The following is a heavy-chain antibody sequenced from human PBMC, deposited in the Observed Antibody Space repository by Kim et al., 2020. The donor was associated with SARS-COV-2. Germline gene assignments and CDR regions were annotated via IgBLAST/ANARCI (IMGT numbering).Heavy chain of an antibody. D-gene: IGHD3-16*01. J-gene: IGHJ6*02. V-gene: IGHV3-21*01. Sequence: GGSLRLSCAASGFTFSSYSMNWVRQAPGKGLEWVSSISSSSYIYYADSVKGRFTISRDNAKNSLYLQMNSLRAEDTAVYYCARKGAPYYYYGMDVWGQGTTVTVSS. CDR3: ARKGAPYYYYGMDV. CDR2: ISSSSYI. CDR1: GFTFSSYS.